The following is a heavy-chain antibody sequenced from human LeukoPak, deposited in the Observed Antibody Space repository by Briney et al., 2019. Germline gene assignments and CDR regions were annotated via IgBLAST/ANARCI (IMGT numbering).Heavy chain of an antibody. CDR2: IYHSGST. J-gene: IGHJ6*03. CDR3: ARHGLSALDHGDYYYYYMDV. V-gene: IGHV4-38-2*01. Sequence: PSETLSLTCAVSGYSISSGYYWGWIRQPPGKGLEWIGSIYHSGSTYYNPSLKSRVTISVDTSKNQFSLKLSSVTAADTAVYYCARHGLSALDHGDYYYYYMDVWGKGTTVTVSS. D-gene: IGHD4-17*01. CDR1: GYSISSGYY.